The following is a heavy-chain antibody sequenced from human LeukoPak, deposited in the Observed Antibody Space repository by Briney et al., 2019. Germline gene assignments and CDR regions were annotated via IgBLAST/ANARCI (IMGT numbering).Heavy chain of an antibody. Sequence: GESLKISCKGFGYSFSTYWIGWVRQMPGKGLEWMGIIYPGDSDTRYSPSFHGQVTISADKSISTAYLQWSSLKASDTAMYYCARVTGSYYDPLGYWGQGTLVTVSS. J-gene: IGHJ4*02. CDR1: GYSFSTYW. D-gene: IGHD1-26*01. CDR2: IYPGDSDT. V-gene: IGHV5-51*01. CDR3: ARVTGSYYDPLGY.